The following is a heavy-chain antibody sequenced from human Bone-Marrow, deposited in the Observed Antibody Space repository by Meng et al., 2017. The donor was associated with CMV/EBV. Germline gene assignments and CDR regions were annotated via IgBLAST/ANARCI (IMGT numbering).Heavy chain of an antibody. Sequence: GESLKISCAASGFTFSSHSMNWVRQAPGKGLEWVSSISSSSSYIYYADSVKGRFTISGDNAKNSLYLQMNSLRAEDTAVYYCARDRGYGGNGLGYWGQGTLVTVSS. CDR1: GFTFSSHS. CDR3: ARDRGYGGNGLGY. J-gene: IGHJ4*02. D-gene: IGHD4-23*01. CDR2: ISSSSSYI. V-gene: IGHV3-21*01.